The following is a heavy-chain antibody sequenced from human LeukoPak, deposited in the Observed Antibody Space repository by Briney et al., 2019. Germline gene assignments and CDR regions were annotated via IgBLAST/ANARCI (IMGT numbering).Heavy chain of an antibody. CDR1: AFTFSDYS. CDR3: AREDDSWGPNNLDL. J-gene: IGHJ3*01. D-gene: IGHD7-27*01. CDR2: IDTSSSTM. V-gene: IGHV3-48*02. Sequence: PGGSLRLSCAASAFTFSDYSMNWVRQAPGKGLEWISYIDTSSSTMCYADSVMGRFTISRDNAKESLYLQMNSLRDEDTAVYYCAREDDSWGPNNLDLWGQGTMVTVSS.